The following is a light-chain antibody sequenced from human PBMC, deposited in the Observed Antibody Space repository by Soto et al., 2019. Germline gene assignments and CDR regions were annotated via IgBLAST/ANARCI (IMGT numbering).Light chain of an antibody. J-gene: IGLJ2*01. CDR2: GVS. Sequence: QSALTQPPSASGSPGQSVTISCTGTSSDVGDYNYVSWYQQHPGKAPKLMIYGVSKRPSGVPDRFSGSKSGNTASLIVSGLQAEDEADYYCSSYAGSNNVVFGGGTKLTVL. V-gene: IGLV2-8*01. CDR1: SSDVGDYNY. CDR3: SSYAGSNNVV.